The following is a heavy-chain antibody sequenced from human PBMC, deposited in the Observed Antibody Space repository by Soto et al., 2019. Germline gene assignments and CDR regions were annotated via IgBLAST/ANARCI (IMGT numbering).Heavy chain of an antibody. CDR1: GFTFSSYG. V-gene: IGHV3-33*01. Sequence: GGSLRLSCAVSGFTFSSYGMHWVRQAPGKGLEWVAVIWYDGSNKYYADSVKGRFTISRDNSKNTLYLQMNSLRAEDTAVYYCARDGLGYCSGGSYYFGLFDYWGQGTLVTVSS. CDR3: ARDGLGYCSGGSYYFGLFDY. J-gene: IGHJ4*02. D-gene: IGHD2-15*01. CDR2: IWYDGSNK.